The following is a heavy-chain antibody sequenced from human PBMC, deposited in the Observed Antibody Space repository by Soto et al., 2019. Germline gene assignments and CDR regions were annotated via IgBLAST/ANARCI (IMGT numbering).Heavy chain of an antibody. CDR2: INAANGDT. V-gene: IGHV1-3*05. D-gene: IGHD6-13*01. CDR1: GYTFTSYG. J-gene: IGHJ5*02. CDR3: VRRHVSATGIDWFDP. Sequence: QVQLVQSGTEEKKPGASVKVSCKASGYTFTSYGIHWVRQAPGQRLEWMGWINAANGDTKYSPKFQGRVTITRDTSASTAYMELSSLRSEDTAVYYCVRRHVSATGIDWFDPWGQGTLVTVSS.